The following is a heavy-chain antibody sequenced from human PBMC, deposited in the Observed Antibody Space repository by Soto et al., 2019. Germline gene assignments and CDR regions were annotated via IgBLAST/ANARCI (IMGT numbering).Heavy chain of an antibody. V-gene: IGHV3-30*18. CDR1: GFTFSSYG. CDR2: ISYDGSNK. Sequence: GGSLRLSCAASGFTFSSYGMHWVRQAPGKGLEWVAVISYDGSNKYYADSVKGRFTISRDNSKNTLYLQMNSLRAEDTAVYYCAKDYRLVGAIQYYYYYGMDVWGQGTTVTVSS. J-gene: IGHJ6*02. CDR3: AKDYRLVGAIQYYYYYGMDV. D-gene: IGHD1-26*01.